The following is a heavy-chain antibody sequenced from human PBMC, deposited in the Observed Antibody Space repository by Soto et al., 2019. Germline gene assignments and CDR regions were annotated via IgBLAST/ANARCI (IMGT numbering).Heavy chain of an antibody. V-gene: IGHV1-3*01. Sequence: QRLEWMGWINAGNGNTKYSQKFQGRVTITRDTSASTAYMELSSLRSEDTAVYYCARDSIVATITYWFDPWGQGTLVTVSS. CDR3: ARDSIVATITYWFDP. CDR2: INAGNGNT. D-gene: IGHD5-12*01. J-gene: IGHJ5*02.